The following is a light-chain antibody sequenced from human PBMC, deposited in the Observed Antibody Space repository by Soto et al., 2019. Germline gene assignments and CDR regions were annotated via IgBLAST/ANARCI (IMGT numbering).Light chain of an antibody. CDR2: EVS. J-gene: IGLJ3*02. CDR1: SIDVGGYNY. CDR3: SSYTTSGTPV. V-gene: IGLV2-14*01. Sequence: QSALTQPASVSGSPGQTITISCTGTSIDVGGYNYLSWYQQHPGKAPKVMIYEVSNRPSGVSNRFSGSKSGNTASLTISGLQAEDEADYFCSSYTTSGTPVFGGGTKPTVL.